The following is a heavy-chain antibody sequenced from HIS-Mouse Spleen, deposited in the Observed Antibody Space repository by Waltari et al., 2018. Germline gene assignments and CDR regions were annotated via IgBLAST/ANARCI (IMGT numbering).Heavy chain of an antibody. V-gene: IGHV1-2*02. CDR2: INPNSGGT. CDR1: GYTVTGCY. D-gene: IGHD7-27*01. J-gene: IGHJ4*02. Sequence: VQLVQSRAEVKKPGASVKVSCRAPGYTVTGCYSHWVVQAPGQGLEWMGWINPNSGGTNYAQKFQGRVTMTRNTSISTAYMELSRLRSDDTAVYYCARDQLGGFDYWGQGTLVTVSS. CDR3: ARDQLGGFDY.